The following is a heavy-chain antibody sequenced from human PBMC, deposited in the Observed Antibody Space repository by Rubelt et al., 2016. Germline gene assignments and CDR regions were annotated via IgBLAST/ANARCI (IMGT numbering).Heavy chain of an antibody. CDR3: GRRMSAGGRPC. CDR2: INPKSGGT. V-gene: IGHV1-2*02. D-gene: IGHD4-23*01. J-gene: IGHJ4*03. Sequence: QVQLVQSGAEVKKPGASVKVSCKASGYTFTGYYMHWVRQAPGQGLEWMGWINPKSGGTKDVTKLQGKVNMTKDKSSSTGYMELKQLATDDTALYYCGRRMSAGGRPCWGQGNLVTLSS. CDR1: GYTFTGYY.